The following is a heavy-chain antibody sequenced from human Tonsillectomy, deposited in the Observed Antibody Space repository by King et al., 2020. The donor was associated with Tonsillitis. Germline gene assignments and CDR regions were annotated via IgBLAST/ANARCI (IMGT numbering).Heavy chain of an antibody. V-gene: IGHV4-59*08. J-gene: IGHJ4*02. Sequence: VQLQESGPGLVKPSETLSLTCTVSGGSFSSYYWSWIRQSPGKGLEWVGFIYYSGSTTYNPSLKSRVTISVDTSTNQFSLKLSSVTAADTAVYYCARHMSYYVSSGSYWPGFDHWGQGTLVTVSS. CDR2: IYYSGST. CDR3: ARHMSYYVSSGSYWPGFDH. CDR1: GGSFSSYY. D-gene: IGHD3-22*01.